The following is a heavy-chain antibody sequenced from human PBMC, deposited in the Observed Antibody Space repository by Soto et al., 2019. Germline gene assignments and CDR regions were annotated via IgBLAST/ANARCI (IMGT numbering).Heavy chain of an antibody. CDR2: INPDGGGT. Sequence: QVQLVQSGAEVKKPGASVKVSCKASGYTFTSYYMHWLRLAPGQGLEWMGIINPDGGGTSYAQQFQGRVIMNRDKSTSTVYMEMSSLRSEDTAVYYCAVGGNYLSMDVWGQGTTVTVSS. D-gene: IGHD4-4*01. J-gene: IGHJ6*02. CDR3: AVGGNYLSMDV. V-gene: IGHV1-46*01. CDR1: GYTFTSYY.